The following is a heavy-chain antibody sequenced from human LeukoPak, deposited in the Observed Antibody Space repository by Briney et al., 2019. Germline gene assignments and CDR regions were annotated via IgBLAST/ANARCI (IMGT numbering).Heavy chain of an antibody. CDR2: IKQDGSEK. CDR3: ARVDTAMVAFDY. V-gene: IGHV3-7*01. CDR1: GFTFSSYS. J-gene: IGHJ4*02. Sequence: PGGSLRLSCAASGFTFSSYSMNWVRQAPGKGLEWVANIKQDGSEKYSVDSVKGRFTISRDNAKNSLYLQMNSLRAEDTAVYYCARVDTAMVAFDYWGQGTLVTVSS. D-gene: IGHD5-18*01.